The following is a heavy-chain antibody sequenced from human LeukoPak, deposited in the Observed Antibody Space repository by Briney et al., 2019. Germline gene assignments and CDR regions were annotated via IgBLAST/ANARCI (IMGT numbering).Heavy chain of an antibody. D-gene: IGHD3-16*01. V-gene: IGHV3-7*01. J-gene: IGHJ6*02. Sequence: GGSLRLSCAASGFTFSSYWMSWVRQAPGKGLEWVANIKQDGSEKYYVDSVKGRFTISRDNAKNSLYLQMNSLRAEDTAVYYCARRIDGGDYYYYYGMDVWGQGTTVTVSS. CDR1: GFTFSSYW. CDR2: IKQDGSEK. CDR3: ARRIDGGDYYYYYGMDV.